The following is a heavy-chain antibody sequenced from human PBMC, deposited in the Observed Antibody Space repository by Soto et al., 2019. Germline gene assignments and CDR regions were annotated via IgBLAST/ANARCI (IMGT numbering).Heavy chain of an antibody. J-gene: IGHJ4*02. V-gene: IGHV1-18*01. CDR1: GNTFNSYS. Sequence: VASVKVSCKAFGNTFNSYSISWVRQAPGQGLQWMAWINPYSGRTDYAHKFQGRVTMTTDTSTSTAYMELRSLRSDDTAVYYCARRHGDISSAAGFDHWGQGTLVTVSS. CDR3: ARRHGDISSAAGFDH. CDR2: INPYSGRT. D-gene: IGHD2-21*02.